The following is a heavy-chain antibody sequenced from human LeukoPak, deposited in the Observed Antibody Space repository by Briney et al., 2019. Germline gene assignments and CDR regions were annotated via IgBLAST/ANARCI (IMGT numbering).Heavy chain of an antibody. CDR2: INSDGSST. CDR1: GFTFSTYW. J-gene: IGHJ3*02. V-gene: IGHV3-74*01. Sequence: GGSLRLSCAASGFTFSTYWMHWVRHAPGKGLVWVSRINSDGSSTTYADSVRGRFTISRDNAKNTLYLQMNSLRAEDTAVYYCARELRFGELAFDIWGQGTLVTVSS. D-gene: IGHD3-10*01. CDR3: ARELRFGELAFDI.